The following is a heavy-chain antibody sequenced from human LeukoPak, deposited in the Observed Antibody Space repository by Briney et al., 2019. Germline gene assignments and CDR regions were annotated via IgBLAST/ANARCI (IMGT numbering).Heavy chain of an antibody. CDR3: AKDAQRGFDYSNSLQN. V-gene: IGHV3-33*06. D-gene: IGHD4-11*01. Sequence: GGSLRLSCAASGFTFSHYGTHWVRQTPGAGLEWVAVIWSDGSDKYYAKSVKGRFTISRDNSKNSLFLQMNSLRAEDTAVYYCAKDAQRGFDYSNSLQNWGQGILVTVSS. CDR1: GFTFSHYG. J-gene: IGHJ1*01. CDR2: IWSDGSDK.